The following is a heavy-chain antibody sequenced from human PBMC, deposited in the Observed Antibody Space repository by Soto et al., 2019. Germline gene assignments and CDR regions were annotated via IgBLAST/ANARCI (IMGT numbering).Heavy chain of an antibody. Sequence: GSLRLSCAASGFTFSDYSMNWVREAPGNGLEWVSYISSSSSNIYYADSVKGRFTISRDNAKNSLYLHMDSLRAEDTAVYYCVRDRTTVARPYYFDYWGQGTLVTVSS. CDR2: ISSSSSNI. D-gene: IGHD4-4*01. CDR3: VRDRTTVARPYYFDY. CDR1: GFTFSDYS. V-gene: IGHV3-48*01. J-gene: IGHJ4*02.